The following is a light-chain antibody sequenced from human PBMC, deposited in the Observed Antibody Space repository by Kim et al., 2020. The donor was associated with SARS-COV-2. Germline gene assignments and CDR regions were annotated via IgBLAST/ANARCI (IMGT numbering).Light chain of an antibody. CDR3: QTWGTGIQV. J-gene: IGLJ3*02. CDR2: LNSDGSH. CDR1: SGHSSYA. V-gene: IGLV4-69*01. Sequence: QLVLTQSPSVSASLGVSVKLTCTLSSGHSSYAIAWHQQQPEKGPRYLMKLNSDGSHSKGDGIPDRFSGSSSGAEHYLTISSLQSEDEADYYCQTWGTGIQVFGGGTKLTVL.